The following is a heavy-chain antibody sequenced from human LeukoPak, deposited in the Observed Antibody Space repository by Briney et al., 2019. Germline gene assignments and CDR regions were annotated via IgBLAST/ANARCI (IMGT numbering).Heavy chain of an antibody. CDR2: INKDGGEK. Sequence: GGSLRLSCAASGFTFSSYWMSWDRQAPGKGLEWVANINKDGGEKYYVDSVKGRFTISRDNAKNSLYLQMNSLRADDTAVYYCVKDSPPRYSGSPPAYWGQGTLVTVSS. V-gene: IGHV3-7*03. D-gene: IGHD1-26*01. CDR3: VKDSPPRYSGSPPAY. J-gene: IGHJ4*02. CDR1: GFTFSSYW.